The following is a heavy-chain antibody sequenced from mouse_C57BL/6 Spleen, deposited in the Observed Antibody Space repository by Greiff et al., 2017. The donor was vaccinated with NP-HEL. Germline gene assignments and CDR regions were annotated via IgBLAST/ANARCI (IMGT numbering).Heavy chain of an antibody. J-gene: IGHJ1*03. CDR3: ARGYYGSSLYFDV. V-gene: IGHV1-64*01. CDR2: IHPNSGST. Sequence: QVKLQQPGAELVKPGASVKLSCKASGYTFTSYWMHWVQQRPGQGLEWIGMIHPNSGSTNYNEKFKSKATLTVDKYSSTAYMQRSSLTSEDAAGYYCARGYYGSSLYFDVWGTGTTVTFSS. D-gene: IGHD1-1*01. CDR1: GYTFTSYW.